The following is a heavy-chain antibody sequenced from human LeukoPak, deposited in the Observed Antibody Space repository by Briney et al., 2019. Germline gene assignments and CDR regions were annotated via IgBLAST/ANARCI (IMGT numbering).Heavy chain of an antibody. J-gene: IGHJ4*02. CDR1: GLTFSSYA. D-gene: IGHD1-26*01. CDR2: ISYSGGST. Sequence: GGSLRLSCAASGLTFSSYAMNWVRQAPGKGLEWVSTISYSGGSTYYVDSVKGRFTISRDNSENTLYLQLNSLRAEDTAVYYCAKAASGSYLYYFDYWGQGTLVNVSS. CDR3: AKAASGSYLYYFDY. V-gene: IGHV3-23*01.